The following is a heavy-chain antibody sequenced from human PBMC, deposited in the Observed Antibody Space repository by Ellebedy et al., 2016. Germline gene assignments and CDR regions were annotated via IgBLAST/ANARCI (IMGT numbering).Heavy chain of an antibody. D-gene: IGHD6-19*01. J-gene: IGHJ4*02. Sequence: GESLKISCTASGFTFNTYSFNWVRQAPGKGLEWVSSISSSSTYIFYGESVKGRFTINRDDAKNSLYLQMNSLRAEDTAVYYCARDIRSGWSFDYWGQGTLVTVSS. CDR2: ISSSSTYI. V-gene: IGHV3-21*01. CDR3: ARDIRSGWSFDY. CDR1: GFTFNTYS.